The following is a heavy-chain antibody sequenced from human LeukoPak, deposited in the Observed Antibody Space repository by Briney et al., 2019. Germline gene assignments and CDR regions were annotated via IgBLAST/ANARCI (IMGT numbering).Heavy chain of an antibody. D-gene: IGHD3/OR15-3a*01. CDR2: IYYSGST. V-gene: IGHV4-59*02. CDR1: GASVSGKF. J-gene: IGHJ4*01. CDR3: VGGGDWLPEY. Sequence: SETLSLTCTVSGASVSGKFWSWIRHSPGNGLEWIGLIYYSGSTKFNPSLKSRVAMSVDPTNNQFSLSLNSVTTTDTAVYFCVGGGDWLPEYWGRGTQVIVSS.